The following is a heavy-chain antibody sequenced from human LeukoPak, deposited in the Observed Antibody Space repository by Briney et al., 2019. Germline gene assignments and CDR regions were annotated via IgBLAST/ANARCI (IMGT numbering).Heavy chain of an antibody. V-gene: IGHV3-23*01. CDR1: GFSFSSYA. CDR3: AKDSYDSSGSRYDF. D-gene: IGHD3-22*01. CDR2: ITGSGDRA. Sequence: GGSLRLSCAASGFSFSSYAMSWVRQAPGKGLEWVSAITGSGDRAYYADSVKGRFTISRDNSKNTLSLQMNSLRAEDTAVYYCAKDSYDSSGSRYDFWGQGTLVTVSS. J-gene: IGHJ4*02.